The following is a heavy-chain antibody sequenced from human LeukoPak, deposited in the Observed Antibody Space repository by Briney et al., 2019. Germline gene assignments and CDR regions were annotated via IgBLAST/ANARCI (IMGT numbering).Heavy chain of an antibody. D-gene: IGHD3-22*01. V-gene: IGHV3-23*01. CDR2: ISGSGGRT. J-gene: IGHJ4*02. CDR3: AKVFYRPTLIAVVTKGYFDY. CDR1: GFTFSTYA. Sequence: GGSLTLSCATSGFTFSTYAMNWVRQAPGKGLEWVSAISGSGGRTYYADSLKGRFTISRDNSKNTLYLQMNSLRAEDTAVYYCAKVFYRPTLIAVVTKGYFDYWGQGTLVTVSS.